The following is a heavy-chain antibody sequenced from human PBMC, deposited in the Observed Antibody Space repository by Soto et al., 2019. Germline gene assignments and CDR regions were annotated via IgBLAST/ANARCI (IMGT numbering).Heavy chain of an antibody. D-gene: IGHD2-2*01. Sequence: GASVKVSCKASGYTFTSYGISWVRQAPGQGLEWMGWMSANNGNTDYAQKLRGRVTMTTDTSTSTAYMELSSLRSDDTAVYYCARVLARYQLQLHYWGQGTLVTVSS. V-gene: IGHV1-18*01. CDR2: MSANNGNT. CDR1: GYTFTSYG. J-gene: IGHJ4*02. CDR3: ARVLARYQLQLHY.